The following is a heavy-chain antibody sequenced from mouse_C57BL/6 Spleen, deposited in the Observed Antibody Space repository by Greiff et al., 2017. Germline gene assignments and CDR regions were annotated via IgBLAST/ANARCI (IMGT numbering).Heavy chain of an antibody. J-gene: IGHJ3*01. D-gene: IGHD2-12*01. CDR2: IDPSDSYT. CDR1: GYTFTSYW. Sequence: VQLQQPGAELVMPGASVKLSCKASGYTFTSYWMHWVKQRPGQGLEWIGEIDPSDSYTNYNQKFKGKSTLTVDKSSSTAYMQLSSLTSEDAAVYYCAIHSSWCAYWGQGTLVTVSA. V-gene: IGHV1-69*01. CDR3: AIHSSWCAY.